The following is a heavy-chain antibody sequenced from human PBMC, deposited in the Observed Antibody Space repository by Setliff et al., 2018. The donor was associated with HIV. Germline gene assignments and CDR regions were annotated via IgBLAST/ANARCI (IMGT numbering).Heavy chain of an antibody. V-gene: IGHV3-11*04. D-gene: IGHD3-3*01. Sequence: CADSGFTLGGPLMSWIRQAPGKGLEWVAYIGYSGTPIYYADSVKGRFTISRDNAKNSLYLQMNSLRAEDTAVYYCARDRIPKRDYTYREPDFDSWGQGTLVTVSS. CDR3: ARDRIPKRDYTYREPDFDS. CDR2: IGYSGTPI. CDR1: GFTLGGPL. J-gene: IGHJ4*02.